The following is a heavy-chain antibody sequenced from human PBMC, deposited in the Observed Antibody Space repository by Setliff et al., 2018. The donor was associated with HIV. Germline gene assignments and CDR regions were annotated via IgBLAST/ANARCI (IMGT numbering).Heavy chain of an antibody. V-gene: IGHV4-4*07. CDR2: VYVSGNT. J-gene: IGHJ6*03. Sequence: SDTLSLTCTVSGGSLTGYHWSGLRQTAGKVREWSGRVYVSGNTNSNPSLKSRVTMSHDRAKNQVSLELDSVTAADTAVYFCARDIQWRNFYHYMDVWGTGATVTVSS. CDR1: GGSLTGYH. CDR3: ARDIQWRNFYHYMDV. D-gene: IGHD6-19*01.